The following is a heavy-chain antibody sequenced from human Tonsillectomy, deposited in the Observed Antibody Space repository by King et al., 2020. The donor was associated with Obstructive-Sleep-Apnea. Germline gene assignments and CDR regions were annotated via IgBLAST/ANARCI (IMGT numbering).Heavy chain of an antibody. J-gene: IGHJ4*02. D-gene: IGHD4-17*01. V-gene: IGHV4-4*02. CDR1: GGSISNSNW. CDR2: IYHSVST. CDR3: VRTNYGDSRRDFDY. Sequence: VQLQESGPGLVKPSGTLSLTCAVSGGSISNSNWWSWVRQPPGKGLEWIGEIYHSVSTNYNPSLKSRVTISVDKSRNPFSLNLISVTAADTAVYYCVRTNYGDSRRDFDYWGQGTLVTVSS.